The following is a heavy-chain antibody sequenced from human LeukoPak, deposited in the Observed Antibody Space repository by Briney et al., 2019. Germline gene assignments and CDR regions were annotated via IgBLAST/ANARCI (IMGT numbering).Heavy chain of an antibody. V-gene: IGHV3-23*01. J-gene: IGHJ4*02. D-gene: IGHD3-22*01. CDR2: IGGRDGST. Sequence: GGSLRLSCAASGFTFSSYGMSWVRQAPGKGLEWVSAIGGRDGSTYYADSVKGRFTISRDNSKNTLYVQMNSLRAEDTAVYYCAKGIHSTGYYPFDYWGQGTLVTVSS. CDR3: AKGIHSTGYYPFDY. CDR1: GFTFSSYG.